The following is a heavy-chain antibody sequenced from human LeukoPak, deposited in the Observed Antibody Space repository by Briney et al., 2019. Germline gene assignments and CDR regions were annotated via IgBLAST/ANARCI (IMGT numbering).Heavy chain of an antibody. D-gene: IGHD2-15*01. CDR3: TRGWYCSGGSCYGDAFDI. J-gene: IGHJ3*02. Sequence: GGSLRLSCTASGFTFGDYAMSWFRQAPGKGLEWVGFIRSKAYGGTTEYAASVKGRFTISRDDSKSTAYLQMNSLKTEDTAVYYCTRGWYCSGGSCYGDAFDIWGQGTMVTVSS. V-gene: IGHV3-49*03. CDR2: IRSKAYGGTT. CDR1: GFTFGDYA.